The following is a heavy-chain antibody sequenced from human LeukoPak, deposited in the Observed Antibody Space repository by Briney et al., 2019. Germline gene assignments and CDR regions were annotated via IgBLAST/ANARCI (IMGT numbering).Heavy chain of an antibody. Sequence: ASVKVSCKASGYIFTNHYMHWVRQAPGQGLEWMGLINPSGSSTLYAEKFRGRIIMTRDMSTATDYMELSSLRAEDTAVYYCARDLRVGATKGWGQGTLVTVSS. D-gene: IGHD1-26*01. CDR1: GYIFTNHY. CDR2: INPSGSST. J-gene: IGHJ4*02. V-gene: IGHV1-46*01. CDR3: ARDLRVGATKG.